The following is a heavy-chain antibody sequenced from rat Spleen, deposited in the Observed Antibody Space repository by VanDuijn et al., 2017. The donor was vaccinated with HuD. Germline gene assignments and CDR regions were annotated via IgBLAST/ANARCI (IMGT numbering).Heavy chain of an antibody. CDR2: IWGDGST. Sequence: QVQLKESGPGLVQPSQTLSLTCTVSGFSLISNSLHWVRQPPGKGLEWMGGIWGDGSTNYNSALKSRLSISRDTSKSQLFLKMNSLQTEDTATYYCARDSTYPWGYFDFWGPGTMVTVSS. CDR3: ARDSTYPWGYFDF. CDR1: GFSLISNS. D-gene: IGHD1-9*01. V-gene: IGHV2-1*01. J-gene: IGHJ1*01.